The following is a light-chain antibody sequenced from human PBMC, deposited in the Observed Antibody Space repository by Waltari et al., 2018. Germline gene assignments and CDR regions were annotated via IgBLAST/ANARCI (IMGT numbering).Light chain of an antibody. CDR2: GVS. Sequence: QSALTQPASVSGSPGQSITISCTGTSSDVGGYEYVSWFQQHPGKAPKVMIYGVSNRPSGVSERFSASKSGVTASLTISGLQAEDEADYYCSSYTSSNTFVFGTGTKVTVL. J-gene: IGLJ1*01. CDR3: SSYTSSNTFV. CDR1: SSDVGGYEY. V-gene: IGLV2-14*01.